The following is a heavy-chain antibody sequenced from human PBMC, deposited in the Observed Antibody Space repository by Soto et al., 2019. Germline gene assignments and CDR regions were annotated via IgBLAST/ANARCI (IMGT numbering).Heavy chain of an antibody. Sequence: GGSLKISCKGSGYSFTSYWIGWVRQMPGKGLEWMGIIYPGDSDTRYSPSFQGQVTISADKSISTAYLQWSCLKASDTAMYYCASGYYDSISYYYYGMDVWGQGTTVTAP. J-gene: IGHJ6*02. D-gene: IGHD3-22*01. CDR3: ASGYYDSISYYYYGMDV. V-gene: IGHV5-51*01. CDR2: IYPGDSDT. CDR1: GYSFTSYW.